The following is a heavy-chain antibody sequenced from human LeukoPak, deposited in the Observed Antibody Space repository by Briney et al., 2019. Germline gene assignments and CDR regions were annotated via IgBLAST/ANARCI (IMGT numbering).Heavy chain of an antibody. D-gene: IGHD3-10*01. Sequence: ASVKVSCKASGYTFTGYYMHWVRQAPGQGLEWMGWINPNSGGTNYAQKFQGRVTMTRDTSISTAYMELSRLRSDDTAVYYCARPSGSGFGELAALFDYWGQGTLVTVSS. CDR2: INPNSGGT. CDR1: GYTFTGYY. J-gene: IGHJ4*02. CDR3: ARPSGSGFGELAALFDY. V-gene: IGHV1-2*02.